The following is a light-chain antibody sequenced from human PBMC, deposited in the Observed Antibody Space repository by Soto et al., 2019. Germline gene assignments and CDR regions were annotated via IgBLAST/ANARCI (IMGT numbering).Light chain of an antibody. CDR3: QQYVSAPWT. Sequence: EIVLTQSPGTLSLSPGERATLSCRASQSVSSSLAWYQQKPGQAPRLLIHGASSRATGIPDRFSGSGSGTDFTLTFSRLEPEDFAVYFCQQYVSAPWTFGQGTKVEIK. J-gene: IGKJ1*01. V-gene: IGKV3-20*01. CDR2: GAS. CDR1: QSVSSS.